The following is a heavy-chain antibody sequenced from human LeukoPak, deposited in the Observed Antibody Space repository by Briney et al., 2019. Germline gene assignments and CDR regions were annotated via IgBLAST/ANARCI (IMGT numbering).Heavy chain of an antibody. D-gene: IGHD3-22*01. CDR3: ARISNYYDSTGYEY. V-gene: IGHV1-18*04. CDR2: ISTYNGNT. CDR1: GYTFTSYG. J-gene: IGHJ4*02. Sequence: ASVKVSCKASGYTFTSYGTSWVRQSPGQGLEWMGWISTYNGNTNYAQKVQGRVTMTTDTSTSTAYMELRSLRSDDTAVYYCARISNYYDSTGYEYWGQGTLVTVSS.